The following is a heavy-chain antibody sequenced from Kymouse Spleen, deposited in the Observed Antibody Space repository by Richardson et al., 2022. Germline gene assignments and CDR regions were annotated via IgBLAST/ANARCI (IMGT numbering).Heavy chain of an antibody. CDR3: ARGGYDILTGYYTLFDY. CDR1: GYTFTSYD. CDR2: MNPNSGNT. V-gene: IGHV1-8*01. J-gene: IGHJ4*02. Sequence: QVQLVQSGAEVKKPGASVKVSCKASGYTFTSYDINWVRQATGQGLEWMGWMNPNSGNTGYAQKFQGRVTMTRNTSISTAYMELSSLRSEDTAVYYCARGGYDILTGYYTLFDYWGQGTLVTVSS. D-gene: IGHD3-9*01.